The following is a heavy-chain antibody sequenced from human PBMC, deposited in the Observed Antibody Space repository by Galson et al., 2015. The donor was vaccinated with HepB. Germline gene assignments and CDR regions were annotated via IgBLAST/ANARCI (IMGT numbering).Heavy chain of an antibody. CDR1: GFTFSGPA. J-gene: IGHJ6*02. CDR2: IRSETYTYAT. D-gene: IGHD6-13*01. CDR3: SRREAGAGMDV. V-gene: IGHV3-73*01. Sequence: SLRLSCAGSGFTFSGPAIHWIRQASGKGLEWVGHIRSETYTYATAYAASVKGRFTISRDDSKNTAYLQMNSPKTEDTAVYYCSRREAGAGMDVWGQGTTVTVSS.